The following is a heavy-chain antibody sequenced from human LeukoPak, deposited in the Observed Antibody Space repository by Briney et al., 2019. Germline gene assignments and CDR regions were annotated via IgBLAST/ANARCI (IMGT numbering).Heavy chain of an antibody. CDR3: ARAPATRSSETGKKLDS. D-gene: IGHD5-24*01. V-gene: IGHV1-8*01. CDR2: MNPNSGNT. J-gene: IGHJ4*02. Sequence: ASVKVSCKASGYTFSTYDINWVRQATGQGREWMGWMNPNSGNTGYAQKFQGRLNMTRNTSISTAYMELSSLRSEDTAVYYCARAPATRSSETGKKLDSWGQGTLVTVSS. CDR1: GYTFSTYD.